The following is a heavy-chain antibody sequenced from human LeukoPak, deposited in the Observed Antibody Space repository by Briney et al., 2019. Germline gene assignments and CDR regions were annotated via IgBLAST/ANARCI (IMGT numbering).Heavy chain of an antibody. J-gene: IGHJ4*02. CDR2: ISAYNGNT. D-gene: IGHD3-16*02. CDR1: GYTFTSYG. V-gene: IGHV1-18*01. Sequence: ASVKVSCKASGYTFTSYGISWVRQAPRQGLEWMGWISAYNGNTNYAQKLQGRVTMTTDTSTSTAYMELRSLRSDDTAVYYCARDSWNEGGVIIDYWGQGTLVTVSS. CDR3: ARDSWNEGGVIIDY.